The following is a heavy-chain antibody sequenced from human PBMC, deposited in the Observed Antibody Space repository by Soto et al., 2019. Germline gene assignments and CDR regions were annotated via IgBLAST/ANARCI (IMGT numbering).Heavy chain of an antibody. V-gene: IGHV1-3*01. CDR2: INAGNGNT. CDR3: ARVGYYGSGSYYNRYYYYGMDV. D-gene: IGHD3-10*01. J-gene: IGHJ6*02. Sequence: QVQLVQSGAEVKKPGASVKVSCKASGYTFTSYAMHWVRQAPGQRLEWMGWINAGNGNTKYSQKFQGRVTITRDTSASTAYMELSSLRSEDTAVYYCARVGYYGSGSYYNRYYYYGMDVWGQGTLVTVSS. CDR1: GYTFTSYA.